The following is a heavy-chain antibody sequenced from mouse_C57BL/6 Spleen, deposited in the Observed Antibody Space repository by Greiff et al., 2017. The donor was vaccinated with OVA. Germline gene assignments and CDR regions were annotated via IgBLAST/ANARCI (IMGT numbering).Heavy chain of an antibody. Sequence: VQLQQPGAELVKPGASVKLSCKASGYTFTSYWMHWVKQRPGQGLEWIGMIHPNSGSTNYNEKFKSKATLTVDKSSSTAYMQLSSLTSEDSAVYDCASYCGSSGGWYFDVWGTGTTVTVSS. CDR3: ASYCGSSGGWYFDV. CDR1: GYTFTSYW. CDR2: IHPNSGST. D-gene: IGHD1-1*01. J-gene: IGHJ1*03. V-gene: IGHV1-64*01.